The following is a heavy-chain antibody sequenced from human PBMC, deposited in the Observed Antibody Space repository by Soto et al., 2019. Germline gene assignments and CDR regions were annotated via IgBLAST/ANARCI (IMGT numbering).Heavy chain of an antibody. J-gene: IGHJ4*02. CDR2: IYSGGST. Sequence: GGSLRLSCAVSGFTVSSNYMSWVRQAPGKGLEWVSVIYSGGSTYYADSVKGRFTISRDNPKSTLYLQMNSLRAEDTAVYYCARHITMDPLLVYWGQGTLVTVSS. V-gene: IGHV3-53*01. CDR1: GFTVSSNY. CDR3: ARHITMDPLLVY. D-gene: IGHD3-10*01.